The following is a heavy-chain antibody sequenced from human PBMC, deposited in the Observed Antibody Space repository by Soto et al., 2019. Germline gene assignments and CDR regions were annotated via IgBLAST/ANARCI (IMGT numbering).Heavy chain of an antibody. CDR2: IIPILGIA. CDR1: GGTFSSYT. J-gene: IGHJ5*02. Sequence: QVQLVQSGAEVKKPGSSVKVSCKASGGTFSSYTISWVRQAPGQGLEWMGRIIPILGIANYAQKFQGRVTITADKSTSTAYMELSSLRSEDTTVYYCARPHRFLEWLLYEGGWFDPWGQGTLVTVSS. D-gene: IGHD3-3*01. CDR3: ARPHRFLEWLLYEGGWFDP. V-gene: IGHV1-69*02.